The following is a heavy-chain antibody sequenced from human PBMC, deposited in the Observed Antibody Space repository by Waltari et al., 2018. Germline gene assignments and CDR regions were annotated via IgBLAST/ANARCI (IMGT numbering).Heavy chain of an antibody. Sequence: EVQLVESGGGLVQPGGSLRLSCAASGFTFSSYWMHWVRQAPGKGLVWVSRINTDGSSTSYADSVKGRFTISRDNAKNTLYLQMNSLRAEDTAVYYCASGPPTILDAFDIWGQGTMVTVSS. D-gene: IGHD5-12*01. CDR3: ASGPPTILDAFDI. V-gene: IGHV3-74*01. J-gene: IGHJ3*02. CDR2: INTDGSST. CDR1: GFTFSSYW.